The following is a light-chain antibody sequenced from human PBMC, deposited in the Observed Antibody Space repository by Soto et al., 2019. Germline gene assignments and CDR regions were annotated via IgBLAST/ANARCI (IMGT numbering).Light chain of an antibody. J-gene: IGKJ1*01. CDR3: QQYNHWLTWT. Sequence: EIVTTQSPSTLSLSPGERATLSCRASQRVSSSLAWYQQKPGQAPRLLVYDASTRATGVPAGFSGSGSGTEFTLTISSLQSEDSAVYYCQQYNHWLTWTCGLGT. CDR2: DAS. V-gene: IGKV3-15*01. CDR1: QRVSSS.